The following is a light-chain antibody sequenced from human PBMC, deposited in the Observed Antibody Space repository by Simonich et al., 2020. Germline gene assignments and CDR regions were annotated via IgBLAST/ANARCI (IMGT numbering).Light chain of an antibody. CDR2: RNN. V-gene: IGLV1-47*01. Sequence: QSVLTQPPSASGTPGQRVTISCSGSSSNIGSNYLYWYQQLPGPAPKLLIYRNNQRPSGVPDRFSGSKSGTADSLAISGRRSEDEADYYCAAWDDSLSGWVFGGGTKLTVL. CDR1: SSNIGSNY. CDR3: AAWDDSLSGWV. J-gene: IGLJ3*02.